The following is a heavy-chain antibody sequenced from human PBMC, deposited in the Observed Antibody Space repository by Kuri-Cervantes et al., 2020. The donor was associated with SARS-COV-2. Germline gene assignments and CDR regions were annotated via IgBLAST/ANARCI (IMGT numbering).Heavy chain of an antibody. CDR3: ARASRTTVTRYYFDY. V-gene: IGHV1-2*02. Sequence: ASVKVSCKASGYTFTGYYMHWVRQAPGQGLEWMGWINPNSGGTNYAQKFQGRVTMIRDTSISTAYMELSRLRSDDTAVYYCARASRTTVTRYYFDYWGQGTLVTVSS. J-gene: IGHJ4*02. D-gene: IGHD4-11*01. CDR2: INPNSGGT. CDR1: GYTFTGYY.